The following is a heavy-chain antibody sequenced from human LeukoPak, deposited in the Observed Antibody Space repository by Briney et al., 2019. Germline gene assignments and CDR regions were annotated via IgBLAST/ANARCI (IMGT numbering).Heavy chain of an antibody. J-gene: IGHJ4*02. CDR2: IHYSGNT. CDR3: ARLISGVGYFDY. D-gene: IGHD3-10*01. CDR1: DGSISGYY. V-gene: IGHV4-59*08. Sequence: PSETLSLTCTVSDGSISGYYWSWIRQPPGKALEWIGYIHYSGNTNYNPSLKSRVTTSVDTSKNHFSLKLSSVTAADTAVYYCARLISGVGYFDYWGQGTLLTVSS.